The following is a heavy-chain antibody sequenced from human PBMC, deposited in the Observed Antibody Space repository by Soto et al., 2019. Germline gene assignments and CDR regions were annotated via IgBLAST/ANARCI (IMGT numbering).Heavy chain of an antibody. CDR2: IIPIFGTA. CDR3: ARVATLGYCAYGVCQHDAFDI. J-gene: IGHJ3*02. V-gene: IGHV1-69*01. Sequence: QVQLVQSGTEVTKPGSTVKVSCKASGGTFSSYAISWVRQAPGQGLEWMGGIIPIFGTANYAQKFQGRVTITADESTSTVYMELSSLRSEDTAVYYCARVATLGYCAYGVCQHDAFDIWGQGTMVTVSS. D-gene: IGHD2-8*01. CDR1: GGTFSSYA.